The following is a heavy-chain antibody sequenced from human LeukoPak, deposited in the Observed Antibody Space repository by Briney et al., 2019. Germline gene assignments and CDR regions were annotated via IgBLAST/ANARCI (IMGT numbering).Heavy chain of an antibody. CDR2: ISAYNGNT. V-gene: IGHV1-18*01. Sequence: ASVKVSCKASGYTFTSYGISWVRQAPGQGLEWVGWISAYNGNTNYAQKLQGRVTMTTDTSTSTAYMELRSLRSDDTAVYYCARVYYGSGRAPSPARGSADWFDPWGQGTLVTVSS. CDR1: GYTFTSYG. J-gene: IGHJ5*02. D-gene: IGHD3-10*01. CDR3: ARVYYGSGRAPSPARGSADWFDP.